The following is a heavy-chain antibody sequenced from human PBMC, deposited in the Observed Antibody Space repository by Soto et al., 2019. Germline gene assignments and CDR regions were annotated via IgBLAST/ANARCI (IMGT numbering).Heavy chain of an antibody. J-gene: IGHJ6*02. CDR2: INPNSGGT. CDR3: ARQNATYYYYYGMDV. Sequence: QVQLVQSGAEVKKPGASVKVSCKASGYTFTGYYMHWVRQAPGQGLEWMGWINPNSGGTHYAQKFQGRVTMTRDTSIRTAYMELSRLRSDDTAVYYCARQNATYYYYYGMDVWGHGTTVTVSS. V-gene: IGHV1-2*02. D-gene: IGHD1-1*01. CDR1: GYTFTGYY.